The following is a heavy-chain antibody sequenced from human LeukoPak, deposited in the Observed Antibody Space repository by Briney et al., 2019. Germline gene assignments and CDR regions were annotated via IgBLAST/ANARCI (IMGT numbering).Heavy chain of an antibody. CDR1: GFTFSSYA. CDR2: ISGGGGTI. V-gene: IGHV3-48*01. CDR3: ARNQEIDYYDSSGFYWGVEY. Sequence: GGSLRLSCAASGFTFSSYAMSWVRQAPGKGLEWVAYISGGGGTIYYADSVKGRFTISRDNAKNSLYLQMDSLRAEDTAVYYCARNQEIDYYDSSGFYWGVEYWGQGTLVTVSS. J-gene: IGHJ4*02. D-gene: IGHD3-22*01.